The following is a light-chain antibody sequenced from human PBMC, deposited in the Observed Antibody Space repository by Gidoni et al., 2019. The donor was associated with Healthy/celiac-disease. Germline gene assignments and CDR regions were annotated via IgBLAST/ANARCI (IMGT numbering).Light chain of an antibody. V-gene: IGKV4-1*01. CDR1: QSVLYSSNNKNY. J-gene: IGKJ3*01. CDR3: QQHYNTPQT. CDR2: WAS. Sequence: DIVMTQSPDSLAVSLGERATINCKSSQSVLYSSNNKNYLAWYQQKPGQPPKLLIYWASTRESGVPDRFSGSGSGTDFTLTISSLQAEDVAVYYCQQHYNTPQTFGPXTKVDIK.